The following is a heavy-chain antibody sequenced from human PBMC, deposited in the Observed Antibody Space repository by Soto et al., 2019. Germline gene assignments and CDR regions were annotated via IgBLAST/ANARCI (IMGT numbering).Heavy chain of an antibody. V-gene: IGHV1-69*02. CDR1: GGTFSSYN. Sequence: QVQLVQSGAEVKKPGSSVKVSCKASGGTFSSYNISWVRQAPGQGLEWMGRIIPILGIANYAQKFQGRVTITADKSTSTAYMELSSLRSEDTAVYYCARSDIVATINFDYWGQGTLVTVSS. CDR2: IIPILGIA. CDR3: ARSDIVATINFDY. D-gene: IGHD5-12*01. J-gene: IGHJ4*02.